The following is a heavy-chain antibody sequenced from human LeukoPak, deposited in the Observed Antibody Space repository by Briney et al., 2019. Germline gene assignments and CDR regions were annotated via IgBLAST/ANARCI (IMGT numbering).Heavy chain of an antibody. D-gene: IGHD3-3*01. CDR1: GFTFSSFW. Sequence: GGSLRLSCAASGFTFSSFWMSWVRQAPGKGLEWVANIKQDGSEKYYVDSVKGRFTISRDNAKNSLYLQMNSLRAEDTAVYYCARGYYDFWSGYYNIFPLFDYWGQGTLVTVSS. CDR3: ARGYYDFWSGYYNIFPLFDY. J-gene: IGHJ4*02. CDR2: IKQDGSEK. V-gene: IGHV3-7*04.